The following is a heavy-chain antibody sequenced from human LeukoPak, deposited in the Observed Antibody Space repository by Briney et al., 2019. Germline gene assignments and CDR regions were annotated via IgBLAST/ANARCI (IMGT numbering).Heavy chain of an antibody. CDR2: ISYDGSNK. CDR1: GFTFSSYA. Sequence: GGSLRLSCAASGFTFSSYAMHWVRQAPGKGLEWVAVISYDGSNKYYADSVKGRFTISRDNARNSLYLQMNSLRAEDTAVYYCARDPFMTTGWGIDYWGQGTLVTVSS. CDR3: ARDPFMTTGWGIDY. V-gene: IGHV3-30-3*01. D-gene: IGHD4-17*01. J-gene: IGHJ4*02.